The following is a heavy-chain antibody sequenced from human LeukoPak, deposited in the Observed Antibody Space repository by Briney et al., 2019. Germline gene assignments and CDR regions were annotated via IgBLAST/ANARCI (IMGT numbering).Heavy chain of an antibody. V-gene: IGHV3-23*01. D-gene: IGHD2-2*01. CDR1: GFTFSTYA. CDR2: ISGNGGRT. CDR3: AKGGRGSFELVPAAMGGYFDY. J-gene: IGHJ4*02. Sequence: GGSLRLSCAASGFTFSTYAMSWVRQAPGKGLEWVSAISGNGGRTYYADSVKGRFTFSRDNSKNTLYLQMNSLRAEDTAVYYCAKGGRGSFELVPAAMGGYFDYWGQGTLVTVSS.